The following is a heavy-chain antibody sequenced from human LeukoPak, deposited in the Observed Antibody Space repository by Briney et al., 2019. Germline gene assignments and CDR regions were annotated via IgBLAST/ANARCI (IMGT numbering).Heavy chain of an antibody. CDR3: ARVIVVVPAAPGHDAFDI. D-gene: IGHD2-2*01. V-gene: IGHV3-7*01. CDR2: IKQDGSEK. Sequence: GGSLRLSCAASGFTFSSYWMSWVRQAPGKGLEWVANIKQDGSEKYYVDSVKGRFTISRDNAKNSLYLQMNSLRAEDTAVYCCARVIVVVPAAPGHDAFDIWGQGTMVTVSS. J-gene: IGHJ3*02. CDR1: GFTFSSYW.